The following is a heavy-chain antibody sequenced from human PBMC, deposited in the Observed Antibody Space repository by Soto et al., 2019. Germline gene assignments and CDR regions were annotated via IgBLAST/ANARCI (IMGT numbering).Heavy chain of an antibody. Sequence: GAPVKVSCKASGGTFSSYAISWVRQAPGQGLEWMGGIIPIFGTANYAQKFQGRVTITADESTSTAYMELSSLRSEDTAVYYCARDRVVVTAHGYYYGMDVWGQGTTVTVSS. CDR3: ARDRVVVTAHGYYYGMDV. CDR2: IIPIFGTA. V-gene: IGHV1-69*13. CDR1: GGTFSSYA. J-gene: IGHJ6*02. D-gene: IGHD2-21*02.